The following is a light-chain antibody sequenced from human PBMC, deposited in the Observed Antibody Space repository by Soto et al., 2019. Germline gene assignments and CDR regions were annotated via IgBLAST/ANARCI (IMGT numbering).Light chain of an antibody. CDR1: QAINNN. Sequence: DIQLTQSPSSLSASVTDRVTITCRASQAINNNLNWYQQKLGKAPELLIYRASTLQSGVTSRFSGSGSGTDFTLTISSLEHEDFGTYYCQQSYSTPYTFGQGTKVDIK. CDR2: RAS. J-gene: IGKJ2*01. CDR3: QQSYSTPYT. V-gene: IGKV1-39*01.